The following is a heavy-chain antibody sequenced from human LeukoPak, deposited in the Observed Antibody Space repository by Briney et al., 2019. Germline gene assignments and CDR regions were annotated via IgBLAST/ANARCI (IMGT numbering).Heavy chain of an antibody. V-gene: IGHV1-8*01. D-gene: IGHD3-22*01. CDR1: GYTFTSYD. CDR2: MNPNSGNT. J-gene: IGHJ2*01. Sequence: GASVKVSCKASGYTFTSYDINWVRQAPGQGLEWMGWMNPNSGNTGYAQKFQGRVTMTRNTSISTAYMELSSLRSEDTAVYYCARELNYYDSSGYRHWYFDLWGRGTLVTVSS. CDR3: ARELNYYDSSGYRHWYFDL.